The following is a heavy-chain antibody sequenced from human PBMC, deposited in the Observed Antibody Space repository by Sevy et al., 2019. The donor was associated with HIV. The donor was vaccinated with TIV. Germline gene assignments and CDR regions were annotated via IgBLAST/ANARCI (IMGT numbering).Heavy chain of an antibody. CDR3: ARSLLISTTTRAFDY. CDR1: GFTFTSYN. J-gene: IGHJ4*02. V-gene: IGHV3-48*02. D-gene: IGHD1-1*01. Sequence: GGSLRLSCAASGFTFTSYNMNWVRQAPGKGLEWVSLISSTSNTIYYADSVKGRFTISRDNAKNSLYLQMSSLRDEDTAVYYCARSLLISTTTRAFDYWGQRTLVTVSS. CDR2: ISSTSNTI.